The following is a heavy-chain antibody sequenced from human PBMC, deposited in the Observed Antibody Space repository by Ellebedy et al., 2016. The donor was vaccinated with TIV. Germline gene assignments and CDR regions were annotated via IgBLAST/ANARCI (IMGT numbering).Heavy chain of an antibody. CDR3: ANSSPGSSGWFTYYYFDY. D-gene: IGHD6-19*01. CDR1: GFTFSSYG. J-gene: IGHJ4*02. Sequence: GESLKISCAASGFTFSSYGMHWVRQAPGKGLEWVAVISYDGSNKYYADSVKGRFTISRDNSKNTLYLQMNSLRAEDTAVYYCANSSPGSSGWFTYYYFDYWGQGTLVTVSS. CDR2: ISYDGSNK. V-gene: IGHV3-30*18.